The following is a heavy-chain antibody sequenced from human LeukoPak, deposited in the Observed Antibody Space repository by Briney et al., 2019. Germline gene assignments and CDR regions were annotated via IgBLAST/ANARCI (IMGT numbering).Heavy chain of an antibody. J-gene: IGHJ3*02. CDR2: IYMSGST. V-gene: IGHV4-4*07. Sequence: TSETLSLTCTVSGGSISSYYWSWIRQPAGKGLEWIGRIYMSGSTNYNSSLKSRVNMSVDTSKNQFSLNLSPVTAADTAVYYCAREAGSSWSRGLDIWGQGTVVTVSS. CDR3: AREAGSSWSRGLDI. CDR1: GGSISSYY. D-gene: IGHD6-13*01.